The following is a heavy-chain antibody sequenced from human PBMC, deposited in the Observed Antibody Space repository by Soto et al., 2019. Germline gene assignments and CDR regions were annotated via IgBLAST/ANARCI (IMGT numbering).Heavy chain of an antibody. Sequence: ASVKVSCKVSGYTLTELSMHWVRQAPGKGLEWMGGFDPEDGETIYAQKFQGRVTMTEDTSTDTAYMELSSLRSEDTAVYYCATDTYDSSGYYYGSPLVPSITNWGQGTQVTVSS. CDR3: ATDTYDSSGYYYGSPLVPSITN. CDR1: GYTLTELS. J-gene: IGHJ4*02. CDR2: FDPEDGET. V-gene: IGHV1-24*01. D-gene: IGHD3-22*01.